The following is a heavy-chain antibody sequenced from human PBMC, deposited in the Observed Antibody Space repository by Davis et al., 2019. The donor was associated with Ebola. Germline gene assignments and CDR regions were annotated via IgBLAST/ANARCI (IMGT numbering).Heavy chain of an antibody. CDR1: GYSIGSGYY. CDR2: IYHTGST. D-gene: IGHD6-6*01. Sequence: SETLSLTCTVSGYSIGSGYYWGWIRQPPGKGLEWIGSIYHTGSTYYNPSLRSRITISVDTSKNQFSLKLSSVTAADTAVYYCARGPTAARPDYWGQGTLVTVSS. CDR3: ARGPTAARPDY. V-gene: IGHV4-38-2*02. J-gene: IGHJ4*02.